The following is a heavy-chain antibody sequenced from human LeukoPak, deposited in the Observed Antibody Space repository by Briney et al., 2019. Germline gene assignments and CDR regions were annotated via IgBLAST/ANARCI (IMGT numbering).Heavy chain of an antibody. CDR2: MNPNSGNT. J-gene: IGHJ4*02. V-gene: IGHV1-8*03. Sequence: ASVKVSCKASGYTSTSYDINWARQATGQGLEWMGWMNPNSGNTGYAQKFQGRVTITRNTSISTAYMELSSLRSEDTAVYYCARGLWRYYDFWSGYNDKYYFDYWGQGTLVTVSS. D-gene: IGHD3-3*01. CDR1: GYTSTSYD. CDR3: ARGLWRYYDFWSGYNDKYYFDY.